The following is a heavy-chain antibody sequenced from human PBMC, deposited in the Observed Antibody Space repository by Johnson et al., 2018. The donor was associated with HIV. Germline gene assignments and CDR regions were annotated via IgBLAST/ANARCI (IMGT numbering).Heavy chain of an antibody. Sequence: QVQLVESGGGVVQPGRSLRLSCAVSGFTFNNYPMHWVRQAPGKGLEWVAVISYDGSNNYYGDSVKGRFTISRDNSKNTLYLQMNSLRGEDTAVYYCASGDDDGFWCQGTMVTVSS. CDR2: ISYDGSNN. CDR1: GFTFNNYP. CDR3: ASGDDDGF. J-gene: IGHJ3*01. D-gene: IGHD5-12*01. V-gene: IGHV3-30*04.